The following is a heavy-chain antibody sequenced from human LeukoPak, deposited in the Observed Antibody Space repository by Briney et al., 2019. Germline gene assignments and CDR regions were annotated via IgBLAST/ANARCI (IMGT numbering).Heavy chain of an antibody. CDR2: ISYDGSNK. CDR3: ARSGTDYGDAFDI. CDR1: GFTFSSYA. Sequence: GGSLRLSCAASGFTFSSYAMHWVRQAPGKGLEWVAVISYDGSNKYYADSVKGRFTISRDNSKNTLYLQMNSLRAEDTAVYYCARSGTDYGDAFDIWGQGTMVAVSS. V-gene: IGHV3-30*04. D-gene: IGHD4-17*01. J-gene: IGHJ3*02.